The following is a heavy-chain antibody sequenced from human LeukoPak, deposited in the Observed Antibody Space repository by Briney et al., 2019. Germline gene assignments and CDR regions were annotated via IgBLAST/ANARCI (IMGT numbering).Heavy chain of an antibody. Sequence: GGSLRLSCAASGFNFKNYAMHWVRQAPGKALEYASAISSNGGSTYYANSVKGRFTISRDNSKNTLYLQMGSLRADDMAVYYCARVNYGGNSGGAFDYWGQGTLVTVSS. V-gene: IGHV3-64*01. J-gene: IGHJ4*02. D-gene: IGHD4-23*01. CDR3: ARVNYGGNSGGAFDY. CDR2: ISSNGGST. CDR1: GFNFKNYA.